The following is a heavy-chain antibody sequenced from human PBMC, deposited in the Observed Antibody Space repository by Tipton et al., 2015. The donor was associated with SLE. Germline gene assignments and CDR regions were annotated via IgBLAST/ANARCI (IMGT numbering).Heavy chain of an antibody. CDR2: ITTYNGNT. V-gene: IGHV1-18*01. CDR3: ARRQGKQLGAFDI. J-gene: IGHJ3*02. CDR1: GYTFTTYG. D-gene: IGHD6-13*01. Sequence: QLVQSGSELKKPGASVKVSCKASGYTFTTYGISWVRQAPGQGLEWMGWITTYNGNTNYAQKLQGRVTMTTDTSSSTAYMELRSLRSDDTAVYYCARRQGKQLGAFDIWGQGTMVTVSS.